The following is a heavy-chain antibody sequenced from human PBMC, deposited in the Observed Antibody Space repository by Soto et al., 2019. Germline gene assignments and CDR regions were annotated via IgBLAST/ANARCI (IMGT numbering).Heavy chain of an antibody. V-gene: IGHV4-30-4*01. D-gene: IGHD3-10*01. CDR3: AREIIRYYAMDV. Sequence: SETLSLTCSVSGGSISSGDSYWRWIRQPPGKGLEWIGYIYYSGSTYYNPSLKSRVTISVDTSKNHFSLKMSSVTAADTAVYYCAREIIRYYAMDVWGQGTTVTVSS. CDR2: IYYSGST. CDR1: GGSISSGDSY. J-gene: IGHJ6*02.